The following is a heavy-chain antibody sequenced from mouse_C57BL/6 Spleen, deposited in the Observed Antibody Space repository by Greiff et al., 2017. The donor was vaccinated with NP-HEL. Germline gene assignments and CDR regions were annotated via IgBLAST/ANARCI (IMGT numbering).Heavy chain of an antibody. J-gene: IGHJ1*03. Sequence: VQLQQSGPELVKPGASVKIPCKASGYTFTDYNMDWVKQSHGKSLEWIGDINPNNGGTIYNQKFKGKATLTVDKSSSTAYMELRSLTSEDTAVYYCARKGLTGTGWYFDVWGTGTTVTVSS. CDR1: GYTFTDYN. D-gene: IGHD4-1*01. CDR2: INPNNGGT. V-gene: IGHV1-18*01. CDR3: ARKGLTGTGWYFDV.